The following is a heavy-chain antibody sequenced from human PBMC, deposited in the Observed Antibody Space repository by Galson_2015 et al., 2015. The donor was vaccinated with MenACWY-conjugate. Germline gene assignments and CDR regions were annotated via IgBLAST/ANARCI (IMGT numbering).Heavy chain of an antibody. V-gene: IGHV5-51*01. CDR2: INPGDSDV. J-gene: IGHJ3*02. CDR3: ARQRYCSGGSCYSADAFDI. Sequence: SGAEVKKPGDSLKISCQGSGYTFTNYWVAWVRQMPGKGLEWMGIINPGDSDVRYSPSFRGQVTISADKSISTAYLQWSSLKASDIAMYYCARQRYCSGGSCYSADAFDIWGQGTMVTVSS. D-gene: IGHD2-15*01. CDR1: GYTFTNYW.